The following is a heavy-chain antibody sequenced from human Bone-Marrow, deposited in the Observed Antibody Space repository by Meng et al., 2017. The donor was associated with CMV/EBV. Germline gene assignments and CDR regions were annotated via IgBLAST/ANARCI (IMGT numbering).Heavy chain of an antibody. V-gene: IGHV1-2*02. D-gene: IGHD4-11*01. CDR3: ARDRSYSRAYYYYGMDV. CDR1: GYTFTGYY. Sequence: ASVKVSCKASGYTFTGYYMHWVRQAPGQGLEWMGWINPNSGGTNYAQKFQGRVTMTRDTSISTAYMELSRLRSDDTAVYYCARDRSYSRAYYYYGMDVWGQGTMVTVSS. J-gene: IGHJ6*02. CDR2: INPNSGGT.